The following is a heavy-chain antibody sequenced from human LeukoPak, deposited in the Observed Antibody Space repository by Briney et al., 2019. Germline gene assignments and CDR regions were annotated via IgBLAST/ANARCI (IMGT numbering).Heavy chain of an antibody. Sequence: SETLSLTCAVYGGSFSVYYWSWIRQPPGKGLEWIGEINHSGSTNYSPSLKSRVTISVDTSKNQFSLKLSSVTAADTAVYYCARSDNYDFWSGPKNANWFDPWGQGTLVTVSS. CDR2: INHSGST. CDR1: GGSFSVYY. J-gene: IGHJ5*02. V-gene: IGHV4-34*01. CDR3: ARSDNYDFWSGPKNANWFDP. D-gene: IGHD3-3*01.